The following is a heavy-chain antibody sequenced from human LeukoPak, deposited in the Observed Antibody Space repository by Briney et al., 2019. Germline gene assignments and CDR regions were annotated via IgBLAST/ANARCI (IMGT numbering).Heavy chain of an antibody. V-gene: IGHV3-23*01. D-gene: IGHD1-1*01. CDR1: GFNFNTYT. Sequence: GGSLRLSCSASGFNFNTYTLTWVRQAPGKRPEWLSAITGGRGAPYYADSVTGRFTISRDYSRNTVYLHMSALRPEDTAVYYCARARSTDAISEYWGQGTLVA. CDR3: ARARSTDAISEY. CDR2: ITGGRGAP. J-gene: IGHJ4*02.